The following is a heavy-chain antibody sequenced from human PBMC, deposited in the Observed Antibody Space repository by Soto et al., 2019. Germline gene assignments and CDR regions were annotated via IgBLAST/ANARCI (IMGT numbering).Heavy chain of an antibody. CDR3: ARGDYYDSSGVFDY. V-gene: IGHV1-69*02. CDR1: GGTFSSYT. CDR2: IIPILGIA. J-gene: IGHJ4*02. Sequence: QVQLVQSGAEVKKPGSSVKVSCKASGGTFSSYTISWVRQAPGQGLEWMGRIIPILGIANYAQKFQGRVTITADKSTSTAYMELSSLRSEDTAVYYCARGDYYDSSGVFDYWGQGTLVTVSS. D-gene: IGHD3-22*01.